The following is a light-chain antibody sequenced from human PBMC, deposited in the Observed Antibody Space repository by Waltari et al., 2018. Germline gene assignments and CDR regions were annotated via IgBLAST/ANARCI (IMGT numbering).Light chain of an antibody. CDR1: QSVRSY. CDR2: DTS. Sequence: EIVLTQSPATLSLSPGERATLSCRASQSVRSYLAWYQQKPGQAPRLLIDDTSTRASGIPARFSGSGSGTDFSLSISSLEPEDFAVYYCQQRHNWPLTFGGGTKVEIK. V-gene: IGKV3-11*01. CDR3: QQRHNWPLT. J-gene: IGKJ4*01.